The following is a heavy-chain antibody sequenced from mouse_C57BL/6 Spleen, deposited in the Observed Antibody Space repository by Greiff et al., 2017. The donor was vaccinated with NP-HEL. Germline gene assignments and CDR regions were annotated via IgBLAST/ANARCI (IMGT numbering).Heavy chain of an antibody. D-gene: IGHD2-3*01. Sequence: QVHVKQPGTELVKPGASVKLSCKASGYTFTSYWMHWVKQRPGQGLEWIGNINPSNGGTNYNEKFKSKATLTVDKSSSTAYMQLSSLTSEDSAVYYCARCYDGYYYFDYWGQGTTLTVSS. CDR3: ARCYDGYYYFDY. CDR2: INPSNGGT. V-gene: IGHV1-53*01. CDR1: GYTFTSYW. J-gene: IGHJ2*01.